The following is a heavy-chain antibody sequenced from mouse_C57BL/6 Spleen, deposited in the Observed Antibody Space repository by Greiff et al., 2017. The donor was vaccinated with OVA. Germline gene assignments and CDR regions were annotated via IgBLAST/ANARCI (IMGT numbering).Heavy chain of an antibody. V-gene: IGHV3-1*01. CDR1: GYSITSGYD. J-gene: IGHJ4*01. CDR3: ARGGDYYGSSFYAMDY. D-gene: IGHD1-1*01. Sequence: EVKLVESGPGMVKPSQSLSLTCTVTGYSITSGYDWHWIRHFPGNKLEWMGYISYSGSTNYNPSLKSRISITHDTSKNHFFLKLNSVTTEDTATYYCARGGDYYGSSFYAMDYWGQGTSVTVSS. CDR2: ISYSGST.